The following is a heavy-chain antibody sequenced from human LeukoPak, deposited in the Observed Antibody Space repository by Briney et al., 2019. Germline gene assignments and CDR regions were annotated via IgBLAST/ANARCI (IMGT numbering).Heavy chain of an antibody. CDR2: IIPIFGTA. D-gene: IGHD4-17*01. CDR3: ARGDYGQACFEDY. V-gene: IGHV1-69*13. CDR1: GGTFSSYA. Sequence: ASVKVSCKASGGTFSSYAISWVRQAPGQGLEWMGGIIPIFGTANYAQKFQGRVTITADESTSTAYMELRSLRSDDTAVYYWARGDYGQACFEDYWGQGTLVTVSS. J-gene: IGHJ4*02.